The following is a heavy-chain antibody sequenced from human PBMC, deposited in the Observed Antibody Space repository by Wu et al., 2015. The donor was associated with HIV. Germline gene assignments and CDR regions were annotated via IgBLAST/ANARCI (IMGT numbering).Heavy chain of an antibody. CDR3: ARSDTVAVAGIVDY. CDR2: INPNSGGT. D-gene: IGHD6-19*01. J-gene: IGHJ4*02. Sequence: QVQLVQSGAEVKKPGASVKVSCKASGYTFTGYYMHWVRQAPGQGLEWMGWINPNSGGTNYAQKFQGRVTMTRDTSISTAYMELSRLRSDDTAVYYCARSDTVAVAGIVDYVGPGNXGPPSPQ. V-gene: IGHV1-2*02. CDR1: GYTFTGYY.